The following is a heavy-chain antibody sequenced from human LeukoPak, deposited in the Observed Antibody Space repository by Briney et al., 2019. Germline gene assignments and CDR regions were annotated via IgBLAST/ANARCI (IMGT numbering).Heavy chain of an antibody. V-gene: IGHV3-11*04. D-gene: IGHD3-22*01. Sequence: GGSLRLSCSASGFTFSDYYMSWIRQAPGKGLEWLSYIDSGGSTTYYADSVKGRFTISRDNAKNSLYLQMNSLRAEDTAVYYCARDRSYYDTSGYYFVISDPPPLDCWGQGTLVTVSS. CDR3: ARDRSYYDTSGYYFVISDPPPLDC. CDR2: IDSGGSTT. CDR1: GFTFSDYY. J-gene: IGHJ4*02.